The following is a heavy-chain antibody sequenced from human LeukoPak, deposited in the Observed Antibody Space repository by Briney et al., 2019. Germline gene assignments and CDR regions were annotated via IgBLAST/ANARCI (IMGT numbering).Heavy chain of an antibody. CDR1: GFSFSTYG. Sequence: PGRSLTLSCAASGFSFSTYGMHWVRQAPGKGLEWVEVIWYDGSRQYYVDSVKGRFTVSRDNSNNTFYLQMNSLRAEDTAVYYCARGLYCFDPKCYSYSDNWGQGTLVIVSS. CDR2: IWYDGSRQ. J-gene: IGHJ4*02. CDR3: ARGLYCFDPKCYSYSDN. D-gene: IGHD2-21*01. V-gene: IGHV3-33*01.